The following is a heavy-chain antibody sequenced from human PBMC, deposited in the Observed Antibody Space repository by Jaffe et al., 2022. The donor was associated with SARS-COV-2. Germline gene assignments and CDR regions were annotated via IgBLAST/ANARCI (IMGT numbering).Heavy chain of an antibody. V-gene: IGHV3-30*18. Sequence: QVQLVESGGGVVQPGRSLKVSCAASGFPFSSFVMHWVRQAPGKGLEWVALISYDGSRVYYADSVEGRVTISRDNSKNTVSLQMHSLRPEDTAVYYCAKSLASGTHYYHGMDVWGQGTTVTVSS. CDR1: GFPFSSFV. D-gene: IGHD3-10*01. J-gene: IGHJ6*02. CDR2: ISYDGSRV. CDR3: AKSLASGTHYYHGMDV.